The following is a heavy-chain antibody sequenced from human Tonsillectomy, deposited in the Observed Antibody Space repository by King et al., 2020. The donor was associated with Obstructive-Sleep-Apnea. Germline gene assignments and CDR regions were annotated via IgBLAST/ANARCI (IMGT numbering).Heavy chain of an antibody. CDR1: GYSISSSNW. CDR3: ARRGTPGAFDI. CDR2: IHYSGTT. V-gene: IGHV4-28*01. D-gene: IGHD3-16*01. J-gene: IGHJ3*02. Sequence: QLQESGPGLVEPSYTLSLTCAISGYSISSSNWWGWIRQPPGKGLEGIGYIHYSGTTDYNSSLKSRVNMSVETSKNQFSLRLSSVTSVDTAVYYCARRGTPGAFDIWGQGAMVTVSS.